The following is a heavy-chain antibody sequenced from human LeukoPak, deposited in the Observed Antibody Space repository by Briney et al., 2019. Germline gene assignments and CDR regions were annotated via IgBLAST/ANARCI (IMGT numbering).Heavy chain of an antibody. CDR3: ARDILAAPFDY. V-gene: IGHV3-21*01. CDR1: GFTFSSYS. CDR2: ISSSSSYI. J-gene: IGHJ4*02. Sequence: GGSLRLSCAASGFTFSSYSMNWVRQAPGKGLEWVSSISSSSSYIYYADSVKGRFTISRDNAKNSLYLQMNSLRAEDTAVYYCARDILAAPFDYWGQGTLVTVSS. D-gene: IGHD6-19*01.